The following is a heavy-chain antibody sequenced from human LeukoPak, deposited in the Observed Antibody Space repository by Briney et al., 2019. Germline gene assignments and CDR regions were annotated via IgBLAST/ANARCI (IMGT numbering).Heavy chain of an antibody. D-gene: IGHD2-15*01. V-gene: IGHV4-38-2*01. CDR1: GYSISSGYY. CDR3: ARVAGGSSDY. J-gene: IGHJ4*02. Sequence: SETLSLTCAVSGYSISSGYYWGWIRQRPGKGLEWIGSSYHTGNTDYNPSLKSRVTVSVDTSKNQFSLTLSSVTAADTAVYYCARVAGGSSDYWGQGTLVTVSS. CDR2: SYHTGNT.